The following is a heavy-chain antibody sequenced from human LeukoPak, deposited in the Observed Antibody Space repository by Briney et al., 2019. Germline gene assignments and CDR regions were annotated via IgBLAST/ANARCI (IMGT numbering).Heavy chain of an antibody. CDR2: IYYSGSA. J-gene: IGHJ5*02. D-gene: IGHD2-2*01. V-gene: IGHV4-59*08. CDR3: ASYCSSTSCYQAQGFDP. Sequence: SGTLSLTCTVSGGSISSYYWGWIRQPPGKGLEWIGYIYYSGSANYNPSLKSRVTISVDTSKNQFSLKLSSVTAADTAVYYCASYCSSTSCYQAQGFDPWGQGTLVTVSS. CDR1: GGSISSYY.